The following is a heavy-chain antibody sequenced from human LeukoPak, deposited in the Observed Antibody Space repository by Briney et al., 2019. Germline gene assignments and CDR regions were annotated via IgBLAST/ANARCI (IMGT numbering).Heavy chain of an antibody. Sequence: PSQTLSLTCTVSGGSISSGGYYWSWIRQHPGKGLEWTGYIYYSGSTYYNPSLKSRVTISVDTSKNQFSLKLSSVTAADTAVYYCARVWDYDYVWGRPGGDAFDIWGQGTMVTVSS. CDR2: IYYSGST. J-gene: IGHJ3*02. D-gene: IGHD3-16*01. CDR3: ARVWDYDYVWGRPGGDAFDI. V-gene: IGHV4-31*03. CDR1: GGSISSGGYY.